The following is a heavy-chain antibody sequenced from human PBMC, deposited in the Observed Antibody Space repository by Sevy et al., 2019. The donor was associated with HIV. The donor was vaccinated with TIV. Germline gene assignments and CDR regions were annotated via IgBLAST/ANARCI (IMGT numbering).Heavy chain of an antibody. CDR3: ARQGRPSHCSGGSCYYFDY. CDR1: GFTFSSYA. Sequence: GGSLRLSCAASGFTFSSYAMHWVRQAPGKGLEWVAVISYDGSNKYDADSVKGRFTISRDNSKNTLYLQMNSLRAEDTAVYYCARQGRPSHCSGGSCYYFDYWGQGTLVTVSS. J-gene: IGHJ4*02. D-gene: IGHD2-15*01. CDR2: ISYDGSNK. V-gene: IGHV3-30-3*01.